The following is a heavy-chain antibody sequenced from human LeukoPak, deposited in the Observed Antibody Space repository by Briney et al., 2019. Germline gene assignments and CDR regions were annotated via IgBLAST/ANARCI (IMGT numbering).Heavy chain of an antibody. D-gene: IGHD6-19*01. CDR1: GYTFTSYY. V-gene: IGHV1-46*01. CDR2: INPSGGST. CDR3: ARDIAVAGIAVDY. J-gene: IGHJ4*02. Sequence: ASVKVSCKASGYTFTSYYMHWVRQAPGQGLEWMGIINPSGGSTSYAQKFQGRVTMTRDTSISTAYMELSRLRSDDTAVYYCARDIAVAGIAVDYWGQGTLVTVSS.